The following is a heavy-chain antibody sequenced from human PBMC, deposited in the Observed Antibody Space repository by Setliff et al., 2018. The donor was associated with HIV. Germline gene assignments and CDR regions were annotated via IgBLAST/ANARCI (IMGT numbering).Heavy chain of an antibody. CDR3: AKDRLEWLAPDGFDI. CDR1: GGSFSSYG. Sequence: LSLTCAVYGGSFSSYGIHWVRQAPGKGLEWVALIWYDGSNKYYADSVKGRFTISRDNSKNTLYLQMSSLRAEDTAVYYCAKDRLEWLAPDGFDIWGLGTMVTVSS. D-gene: IGHD3-3*01. J-gene: IGHJ3*02. CDR2: IWYDGSNK. V-gene: IGHV3-33*06.